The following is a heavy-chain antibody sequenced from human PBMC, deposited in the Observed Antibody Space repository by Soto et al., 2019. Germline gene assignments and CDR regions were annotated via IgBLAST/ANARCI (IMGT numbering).Heavy chain of an antibody. CDR2: IVPIVDTS. D-gene: IGHD5-12*01. J-gene: IGHJ4*02. CDR3: VRVVAIPGYPDN. V-gene: IGHV1-69*12. Sequence: QVQLVQSGAEVRQPASSVKVSCKTSGGTFSSYAISWVRQAPGQGLEWMGGIVPIVDTSIYAQKFQGRVTITADESTSTVYMELSSLRSDDTDVYYCVRVVAIPGYPDNWGQGTLVTVSS. CDR1: GGTFSSYA.